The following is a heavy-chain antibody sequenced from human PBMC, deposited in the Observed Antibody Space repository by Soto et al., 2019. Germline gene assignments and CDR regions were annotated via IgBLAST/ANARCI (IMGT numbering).Heavy chain of an antibody. Sequence: SGPTLVNPKQTITLTCTFSGFSLSTSGVGVGWIRQPPGKALEWLAIIYWDDDKRYSPSLKSRLTITRDTSKNQVVLTMTNMDPVDTATYYCAHRRILPLWFEDVFDIWGQRTMVTVSS. J-gene: IGHJ3*02. CDR3: AHRRILPLWFEDVFDI. V-gene: IGHV2-5*02. D-gene: IGHD3-10*01. CDR2: IYWDDDK. CDR1: GFSLSTSGVG.